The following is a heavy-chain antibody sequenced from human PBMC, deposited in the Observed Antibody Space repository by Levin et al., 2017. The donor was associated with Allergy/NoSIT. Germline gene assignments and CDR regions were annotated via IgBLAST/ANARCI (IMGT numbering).Heavy chain of an antibody. Sequence: SQTLSLTCTVSGGSISSGGYYWSWIRQHPGKGLEWIGYIYYSGSTYYNPSLKSRVTISVDTSKNQFSLKLSSVTAADTAVYYCARGSGSSSWYVDWFDPWGQGTLVTVSS. CDR2: IYYSGST. V-gene: IGHV4-31*03. CDR1: GGSISSGGYY. D-gene: IGHD6-13*01. J-gene: IGHJ5*02. CDR3: ARGSGSSSWYVDWFDP.